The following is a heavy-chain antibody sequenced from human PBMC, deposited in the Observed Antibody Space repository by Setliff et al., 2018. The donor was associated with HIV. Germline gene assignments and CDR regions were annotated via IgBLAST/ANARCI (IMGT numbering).Heavy chain of an antibody. CDR3: ARYNFRRGYWDYFDY. V-gene: IGHV2-26*01. D-gene: IGHD3-3*01. J-gene: IGHJ4*02. CDR2: LFPNDEK. CDR1: GFSLSNTRMG. Sequence: SGPTLVNPTETLTLTCTVSGFSLSNTRMGVSWIRQPPGKALEWLAHLFPNDEKSYSASLKSRVTISEDTSKSQVVLTMTNMDPLDTATYFCARYNFRRGYWDYFDYWGQGTQVTVSS.